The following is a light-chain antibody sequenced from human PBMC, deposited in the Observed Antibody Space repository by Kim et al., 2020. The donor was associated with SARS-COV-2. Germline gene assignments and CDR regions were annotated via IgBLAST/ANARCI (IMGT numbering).Light chain of an antibody. J-gene: IGLJ2*01. V-gene: IGLV1-51*01. Sequence: QSVLTQPPSVSAAPGQKVTISCSGGSSNIGNNYVSWYQQLPGTAPKLLIYDNNNRPSGIPDRFSGSKSGTSATLGITGLQTGDEADYYCGTWDTSLSAGVFGGGTQLTVL. CDR2: DNN. CDR3: GTWDTSLSAGV. CDR1: SSNIGNNY.